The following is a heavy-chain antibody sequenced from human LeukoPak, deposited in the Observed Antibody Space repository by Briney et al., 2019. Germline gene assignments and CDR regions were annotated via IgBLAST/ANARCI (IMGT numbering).Heavy chain of an antibody. CDR1: GGSISSYY. V-gene: IGHV4-34*01. D-gene: IGHD4-17*01. CDR2: INHSGST. J-gene: IGHJ5*02. CDR3: ARGQWTVTTFFTSSHWFDP. Sequence: SETLSLTCAVSGGSISSYYWSWIRQPPGKGLEWIGEINHSGSTNYNPSLKSRVTISVDTSKNQFSLKLSSVTAADTAVYYCARGQWTVTTFFTSSHWFDPWGQGTLVTVSS.